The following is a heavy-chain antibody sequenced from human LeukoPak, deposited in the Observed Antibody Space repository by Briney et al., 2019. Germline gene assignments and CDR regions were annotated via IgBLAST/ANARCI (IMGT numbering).Heavy chain of an antibody. Sequence: GGSLRLSCAASGFTFSDHYMDWVRQAPGKGLEWVGRTRNKADSYTTEYAASVKGRFTISRDDSKNSLYLQMNSLKTEDSAVYYCARMGCTGGSCFLDFWGQGTLVTVSP. CDR2: TRNKADSYTT. J-gene: IGHJ4*02. CDR3: ARMGCTGGSCFLDF. CDR1: GFTFSDHY. V-gene: IGHV3-72*01. D-gene: IGHD2-15*01.